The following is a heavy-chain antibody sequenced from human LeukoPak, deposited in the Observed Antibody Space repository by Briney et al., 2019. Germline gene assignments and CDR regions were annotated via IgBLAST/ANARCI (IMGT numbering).Heavy chain of an antibody. D-gene: IGHD1-26*01. J-gene: IGHJ6*03. CDR1: GYTFTGYY. CDR2: INPNSGGT. CDR3: ARDRVAVGATFEDYYYYMDV. Sequence: GASVKVSCKASGYTFTGYYMHWVRQAPGQGLEWMGWINPNSGGTNYAQKFQGRVTMTRDTSISTAYMELSRLRSDDTAVYYCARDRVAVGATFEDYYYYMDVWGKGTTVTISS. V-gene: IGHV1-2*02.